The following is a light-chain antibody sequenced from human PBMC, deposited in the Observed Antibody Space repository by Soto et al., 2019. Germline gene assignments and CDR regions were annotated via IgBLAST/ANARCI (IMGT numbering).Light chain of an antibody. J-gene: IGKJ4*01. CDR3: QQYGSSPVT. Sequence: EVVMTQSPATLSVSPGERATLSCRASQSVSSNLVWYQQKPGQAPRLLIYGASTRATGIPARFSGSGSGTDFTLTISRLEPEDFAVYYCQQYGSSPVTFGGGTKVEIK. CDR2: GAS. CDR1: QSVSSN. V-gene: IGKV3-15*01.